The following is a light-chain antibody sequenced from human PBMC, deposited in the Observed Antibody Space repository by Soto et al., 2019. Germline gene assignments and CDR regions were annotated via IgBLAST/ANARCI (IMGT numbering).Light chain of an antibody. CDR3: QQYYSPPLP. CDR2: WAS. CDR1: QSVLYSSNNKNY. J-gene: IGKJ4*01. Sequence: DIVMTQSPDSLAVSLGERATINCKSSQSVLYSSNNKNYLAWYQQKPGQPPKLLIYWASTRESGVPDRFSGSGSGTDFTLTIISLHAEYVAVYYCQQYYSPPLPFGGGTKVEIK. V-gene: IGKV4-1*01.